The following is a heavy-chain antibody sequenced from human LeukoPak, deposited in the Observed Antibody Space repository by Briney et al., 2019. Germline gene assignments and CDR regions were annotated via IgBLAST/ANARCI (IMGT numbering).Heavy chain of an antibody. CDR2: FSASTST. V-gene: IGHV3-23*01. CDR1: GFTFSSYG. D-gene: IGHD3-10*01. Sequence: GGSLRLSCAASGFTFSSYGMNWVRQAPGKGLEWVSAFSASTSTYYADSVKGRFTISRDNSKNSLYLQMSSLRAEDTALYYCAREETRITMLRGVTYFEYWGQGTLVTVSS. J-gene: IGHJ4*02. CDR3: AREETRITMLRGVTYFEY.